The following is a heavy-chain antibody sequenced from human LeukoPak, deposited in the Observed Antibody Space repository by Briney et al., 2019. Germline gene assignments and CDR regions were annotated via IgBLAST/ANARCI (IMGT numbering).Heavy chain of an antibody. J-gene: IGHJ4*02. CDR1: GFTSSNYD. CDR2: IGSGGYT. D-gene: IGHD3-16*01. Sequence: PGGSLRLSCVASGFTSSNYDITWVRQSPGKGLEYVASIGSGGYTFYAGSVRGRFSISRDNSQNTVYLQMFSLRAEDTAIYFCAKKFPGVSYYFDFWGQGTPVTVSS. V-gene: IGHV3-23*01. CDR3: AKKFPGVSYYFDF.